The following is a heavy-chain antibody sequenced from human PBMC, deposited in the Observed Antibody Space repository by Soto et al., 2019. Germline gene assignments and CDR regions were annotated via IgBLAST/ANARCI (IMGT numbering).Heavy chain of an antibody. Sequence: SETLSLTCTFSDGSISSGDYYWSWIRQPPGKGLEGIGYIYYSGSTYYNPSLKSRVTISVDTSKNQFSLKLSSVTAADTAVYYCARDRTADYYDSSGQPPGYGMDVWGQGTTVTVSS. CDR3: ARDRTADYYDSSGQPPGYGMDV. CDR2: IYYSGST. D-gene: IGHD3-22*01. V-gene: IGHV4-30-4*01. CDR1: DGSISSGDYY. J-gene: IGHJ6*02.